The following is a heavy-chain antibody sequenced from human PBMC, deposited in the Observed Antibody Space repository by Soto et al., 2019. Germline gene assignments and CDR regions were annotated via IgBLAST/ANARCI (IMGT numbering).Heavy chain of an antibody. CDR2: IYHSGST. J-gene: IGHJ6*02. Sequence: PSETLSLTCAVSGGSISSGGYSWSWIRQPPGKGLEWIGYIYHSGSTYYNPSLKSRVTISVDRSKNQFSLKLSSVTAAGTAVYYCARGLYGGYGMDVWGQGTTVTVSS. CDR3: ARGLYGGYGMDV. CDR1: GGSISSGGYS. V-gene: IGHV4-30-2*01. D-gene: IGHD4-17*01.